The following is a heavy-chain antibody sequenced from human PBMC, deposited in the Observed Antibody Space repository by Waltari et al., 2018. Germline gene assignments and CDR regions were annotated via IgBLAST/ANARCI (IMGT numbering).Heavy chain of an antibody. CDR3: ARLGITMTPDY. CDR1: GYTFTSYY. CDR2: MKSGGDTT. J-gene: IGHJ4*02. Sequence: QVQLVQSGAELKKPGASVKLSCKASGYTFTSYYIQWVRQAPGQGLEWMGGMKSGGDTTIYAQKFQGRVTMTRDTSTSTVYMELSSLRSEDTAVYYCARLGITMTPDYWGQGTLVTVSS. V-gene: IGHV1-46*01.